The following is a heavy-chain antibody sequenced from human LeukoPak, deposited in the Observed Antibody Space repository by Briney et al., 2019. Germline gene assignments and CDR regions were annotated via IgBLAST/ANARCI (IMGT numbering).Heavy chain of an antibody. CDR3: ARDRGPPFGYEVGNLFDY. CDR1: GYTFTSYY. Sequence: GASVKVSCKASGYTFTSYYMHWVRQAPGQGLEWMGIINPSGGSTSYAQKFQGRVTMTRDTSTSTVYMELSSLRSEDTAVYYCARDRGPPFGYEVGNLFDYWGQGTLVTVSS. CDR2: INPSGGST. V-gene: IGHV1-46*01. D-gene: IGHD1-26*01. J-gene: IGHJ4*02.